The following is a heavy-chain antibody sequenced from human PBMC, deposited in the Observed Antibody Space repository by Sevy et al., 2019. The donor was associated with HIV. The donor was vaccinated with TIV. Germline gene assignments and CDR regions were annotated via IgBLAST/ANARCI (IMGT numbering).Heavy chain of an antibody. CDR3: ARGGAYNSVGGSSYGMVV. CDR2: MNPNSGNT. D-gene: IGHD1-1*01. V-gene: IGHV1-8*01. J-gene: IGHJ6*02. Sequence: ASVKVSCKASGYTFTSYDINWVRQAAGQGLEWMGWMNPNSGNTGYAQKFQGRVTMTWNTSISTAYMELSSLRSEDTAVYYCARGGAYNSVGGSSYGMVVWGQGTTVTVSS. CDR1: GYTFTSYD.